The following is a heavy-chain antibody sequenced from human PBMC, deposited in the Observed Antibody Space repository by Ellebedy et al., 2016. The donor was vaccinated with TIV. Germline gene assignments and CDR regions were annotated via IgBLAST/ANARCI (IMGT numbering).Heavy chain of an antibody. CDR1: GGSISSSSYY. V-gene: IGHV4-39*01. D-gene: IGHD6-13*01. J-gene: IGHJ5*02. CDR3: ARHQKGSSWYGCWFDP. CDR2: IYYSGCT. Sequence: MPSETLSLTCTVSGGSISSSSYYWGWIRQPPGKGLEWIGSIYYSGCTYYNPYLKSRVTISVDTSKNQFSLKLSSVTAAATAVYYCARHQKGSSWYGCWFDPWGQGTLVIVSS.